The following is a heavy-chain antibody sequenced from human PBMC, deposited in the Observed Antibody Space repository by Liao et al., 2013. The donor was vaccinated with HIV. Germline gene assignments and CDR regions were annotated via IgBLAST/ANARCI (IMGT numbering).Heavy chain of an antibody. CDR1: PGSFSGYY. Sequence: QVHLQQWGAGLLRPSETLSLTCGVYPGSFSGYYWNWIRQPPREGAWSGLGRITPYGITNYNPSLESRVTISVDMSRNQFSLLLNDVTAADTAIYYCMSFRRYWGQGTLVTVSS. CDR2: ITPYGIT. V-gene: IGHV4-34*01. J-gene: IGHJ4*02. CDR3: MSFRRY. D-gene: IGHD3-10*01.